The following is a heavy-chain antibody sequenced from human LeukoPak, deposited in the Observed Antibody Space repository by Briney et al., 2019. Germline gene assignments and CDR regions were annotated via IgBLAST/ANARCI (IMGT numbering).Heavy chain of an antibody. D-gene: IGHD3-9*01. Sequence: GGSLRLSCAASGFTFSSYWMSWVRQAPGKGLEWVANIKQDGSEKYYVDSVKGRFTISRDNAKNSLYLQMNSLRAEDTAVYYCAKQYFDWLSGHFDYWGQGTLVTVSS. J-gene: IGHJ4*02. CDR1: GFTFSSYW. V-gene: IGHV3-7*01. CDR2: IKQDGSEK. CDR3: AKQYFDWLSGHFDY.